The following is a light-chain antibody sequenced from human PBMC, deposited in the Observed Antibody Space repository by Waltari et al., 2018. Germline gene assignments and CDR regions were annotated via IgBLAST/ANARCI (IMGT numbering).Light chain of an antibody. V-gene: IGKV3-11*01. CDR2: DTS. Sequence: EIVLTQYPVTLSLSPGERATLSCRASQSVDSYLSWYQQKRGQPPRLLIYDTSNRATGIPARFSGSGSGTDFTLTISSLEPDDFAVYFCQLRIKWPPEITFGQGTRLEIK. CDR3: QLRIKWPPEIT. J-gene: IGKJ5*01. CDR1: QSVDSY.